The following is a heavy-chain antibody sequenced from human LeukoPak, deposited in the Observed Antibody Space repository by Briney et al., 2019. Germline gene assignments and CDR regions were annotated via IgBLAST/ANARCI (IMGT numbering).Heavy chain of an antibody. CDR1: GFTFSSYS. CDR3: ARGLTVDY. CDR2: ISSISSTI. J-gene: IGHJ4*02. V-gene: IGHV3-48*04. D-gene: IGHD1-20*01. Sequence: QPGGSLRLSCAASGFTFSSYSMNWVRQAPGKGLEWVSYISSISSTIYYADSVKGRFTISRDNAKNSLYLQMNSLRAEDTAVYYCARGLTVDYWGQGTLVTVSS.